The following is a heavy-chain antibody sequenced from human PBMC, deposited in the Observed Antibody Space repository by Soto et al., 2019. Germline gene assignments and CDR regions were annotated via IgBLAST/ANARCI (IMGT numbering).Heavy chain of an antibody. J-gene: IGHJ6*02. Sequence: QVQLVESGGGVVQPGRSLRLSCAASGFTFISYAMHWVRQAPGKGLEWVAVISFDGSTEYYADSVKGRFTIPRDNSKTTVYLQMNRLKSEDTAVYYCARSRHGSGSYTHFYYGLDVWGQGTTVTVSS. CDR3: ARSRHGSGSYTHFYYGLDV. CDR1: GFTFISYA. D-gene: IGHD3-10*01. V-gene: IGHV3-30-3*01. CDR2: ISFDGSTE.